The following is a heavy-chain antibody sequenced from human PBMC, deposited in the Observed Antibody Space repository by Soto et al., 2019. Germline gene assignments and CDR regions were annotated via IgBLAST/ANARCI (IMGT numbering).Heavy chain of an antibody. D-gene: IGHD1-20*01. J-gene: IGHJ6*02. CDR1: GFTFSGSA. CDR2: IRSKANSYAT. Sequence: EVQLVESGGGLVQPGGSLKLSCAASGFTFSGSAMHWVRQASGKGLEWVGRIRSKANSYATAYAASVKGKFTISRDDSKNTAYLQMNSLKTEDTAVYYCTRVYLAPASYYYYYAMDVWGQGTTVTVSS. CDR3: TRVYLAPASYYYYYAMDV. V-gene: IGHV3-73*02.